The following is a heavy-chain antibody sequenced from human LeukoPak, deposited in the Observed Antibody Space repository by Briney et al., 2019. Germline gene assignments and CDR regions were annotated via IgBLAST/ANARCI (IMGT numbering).Heavy chain of an antibody. CDR2: IYHSGST. CDR3: ARDGVATIHYYYYMDV. J-gene: IGHJ6*03. V-gene: IGHV4-4*02. D-gene: IGHD5-24*01. CDR1: GGSISSSNW. Sequence: PSGTLSLTCAVSGGSISSSNWWSWVRQPPGKGLEWIGQIYHSGSTNYNPSLKSRVTISVDKSKNQFSLKLSSVTAADTAVCYCARDGVATIHYYYYMDVWGKGTTVTVSS.